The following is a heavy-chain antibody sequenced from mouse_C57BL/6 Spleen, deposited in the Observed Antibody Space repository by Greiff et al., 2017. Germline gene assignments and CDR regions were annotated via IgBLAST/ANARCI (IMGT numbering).Heavy chain of an antibody. Sequence: QVQLQQSGPELVKPGASVKISCKASGYAFSSSWMNWVKQRPGKGLEWIGRIYPGDGDTNYNGKFKGKATLTADKSSSTAYMQLSSLTSEDSAVYCCAKTYYYGSSYYAMDYWGQGTSVTVSS. CDR3: AKTYYYGSSYYAMDY. J-gene: IGHJ4*01. CDR1: GYAFSSSW. CDR2: IYPGDGDT. V-gene: IGHV1-82*01. D-gene: IGHD1-1*01.